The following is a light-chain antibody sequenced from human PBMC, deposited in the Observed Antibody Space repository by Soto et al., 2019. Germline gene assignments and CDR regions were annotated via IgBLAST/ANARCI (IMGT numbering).Light chain of an antibody. CDR2: RTS. V-gene: IGKV3-20*01. J-gene: IGKJ1*01. CDR3: QQYGSSLPWT. CDR1: QRIGSNY. Sequence: EIVLTQSPGTLSLSPGERATLSCRASQRIGSNYIAWYQQKPGQAPRLLLYRTSTRATGIPDRFSGSGSETDFTLTISRLEPEYFAVFYCQQYGSSLPWTFGQGTKVEV.